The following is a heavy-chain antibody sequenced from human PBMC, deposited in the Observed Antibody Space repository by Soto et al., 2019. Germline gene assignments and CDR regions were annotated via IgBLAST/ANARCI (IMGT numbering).Heavy chain of an antibody. CDR1: GYTFTDHG. J-gene: IGHJ4*02. Sequence: QIQLVQSGAEVKKPGASVKVSCKASGYTFTDHGISWVRQAPGQGFEWMGWISAYNDYTAYAQKFQGRVTMTTDKYTNTAYMELRSLTSDDTAVYYCAKDRPRLTQNFFDVYWGQGTLVTVSS. V-gene: IGHV1-18*01. CDR3: AKDRPRLTQNFFDVY. D-gene: IGHD3-16*01. CDR2: ISAYNDYT.